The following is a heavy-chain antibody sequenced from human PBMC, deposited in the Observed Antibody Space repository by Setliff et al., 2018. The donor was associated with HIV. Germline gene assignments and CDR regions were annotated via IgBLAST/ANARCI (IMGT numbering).Heavy chain of an antibody. J-gene: IGHJ4*02. Sequence: PSETLSLTCTVSGDSINYKYWSWIRQSPGKGLEWIGYIYKSGTTNYSPSLKSRVTISAGPSKNQFSLKLTSVTAADTAVYYCATYSGSQGLVYWGQGTLVTVSS. CDR2: IYKSGTT. CDR3: ATYSGSQGLVY. CDR1: GDSINYKY. V-gene: IGHV4-59*08. D-gene: IGHD1-26*01.